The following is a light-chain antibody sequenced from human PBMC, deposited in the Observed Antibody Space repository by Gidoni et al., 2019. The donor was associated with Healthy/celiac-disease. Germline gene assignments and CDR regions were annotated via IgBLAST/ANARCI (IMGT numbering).Light chain of an antibody. V-gene: IGKV2-28*01. Sequence: DIGMTQSPLSLPVTPGEPASISCRSSQRLLHTNGYNYLAWYLRKPGQSPQLLIYSGSTRASGGPDRFSGSGSGTDFTLEMSRVEVEDVGVYYCMQALQTHTFXGXTKVEIK. CDR3: MQALQTHT. CDR2: SGS. J-gene: IGKJ4*01. CDR1: QRLLHTNGYNY.